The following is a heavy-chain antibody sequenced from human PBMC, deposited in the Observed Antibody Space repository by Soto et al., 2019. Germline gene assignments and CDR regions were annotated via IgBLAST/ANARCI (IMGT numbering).Heavy chain of an antibody. CDR3: AGTYYDYVWALQTRYYFDY. D-gene: IGHD3-16*01. CDR2: IIPIFGTA. J-gene: IGHJ4*02. CDR1: GVTFSSYA. V-gene: IGHV1-69*01. Sequence: NVSCKASGVTFSSYAISWVLQAPGQGLEWMGGIIPIFGTANYAQKFQGRVTITADESTSTAYMELSSLRSEDTAVYYCAGTYYDYVWALQTRYYFDYWGQGTLVTVSS.